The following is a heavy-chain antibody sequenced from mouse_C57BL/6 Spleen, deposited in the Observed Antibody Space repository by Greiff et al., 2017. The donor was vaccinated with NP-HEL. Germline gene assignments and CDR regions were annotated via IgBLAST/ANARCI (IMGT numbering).Heavy chain of an antibody. V-gene: IGHV5-4*03. D-gene: IGHD1-1*01. J-gene: IGHJ4*01. CDR1: GFTFSSYA. CDR2: ISDGGSYT. CDR3: ARPSYYYGSSYSLYAMDY. Sequence: EVKLVESGGGLVKPGGSLKLSCAASGFTFSSYAMSWVRQTPEKRLEWVATISDGGSYTYYPDNVKGRFTISRDNAKNNLYLQMSHLKSEDTAMYYCARPSYYYGSSYSLYAMDYWGQGTSVTVSS.